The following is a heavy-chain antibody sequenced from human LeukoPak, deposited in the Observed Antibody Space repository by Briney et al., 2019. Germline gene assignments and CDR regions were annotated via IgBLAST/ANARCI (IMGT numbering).Heavy chain of an antibody. J-gene: IGHJ4*02. CDR1: GYTFTSYA. CDR2: INAGNGNT. V-gene: IGHV1-3*01. Sequence: ASVKVSCKASGYTFTSYAMHWVRQAPGQRLEWMGWINAGNGNTKYSQKFQGRVTMTEDTSTDTAYMELSSLRSEDTAVYYCATVNPDRYSSSWPLLIVDWLTFDYWGQGTLVTVSS. CDR3: ATVNPDRYSSSWPLLIVDWLTFDY. D-gene: IGHD6-13*01.